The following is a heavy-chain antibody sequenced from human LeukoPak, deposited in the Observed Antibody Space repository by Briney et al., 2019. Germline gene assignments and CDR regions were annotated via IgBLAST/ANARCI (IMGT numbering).Heavy chain of an antibody. V-gene: IGHV3-21*01. CDR3: ASRIATAGSVDY. J-gene: IGHJ4*02. D-gene: IGHD6-13*01. CDR1: GFTFSTYS. Sequence: GGSLRLSCAASGFTFSTYSMNWVRQAPGKGLEWVSSISSSSNYIYYADSVKGRFTISRDNTKNSLYLQMNSLRADDTAVYYCASRIATAGSVDYWGQGTLVTVSS. CDR2: ISSSSNYI.